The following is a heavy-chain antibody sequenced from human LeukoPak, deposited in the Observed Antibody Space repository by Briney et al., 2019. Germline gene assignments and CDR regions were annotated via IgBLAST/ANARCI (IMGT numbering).Heavy chain of an antibody. V-gene: IGHV1-18*01. J-gene: IGHJ6*02. Sequence: ASVKVSCKASGYTFTSYGISWVRQAPGQGLEWMGWISAYNGNTNYAQKLQGRVTMTTDTSTSTAYMELRSLRSDDTAVYYCARDEHYYGSGSYRGYYYGMDVWGQGTTVTVSS. CDR1: GYTFTSYG. CDR2: ISAYNGNT. D-gene: IGHD3-10*01. CDR3: ARDEHYYGSGSYRGYYYGMDV.